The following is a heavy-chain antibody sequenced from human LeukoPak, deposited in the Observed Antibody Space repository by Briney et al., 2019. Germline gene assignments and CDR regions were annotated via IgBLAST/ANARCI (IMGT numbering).Heavy chain of an antibody. Sequence: SETLSLTCTVSGGSTSSYYWSWIRQPPGKGLEWIGYIYYSGSTNYNPSLKSRVTISVDTSKNQFSLKLSSVTAADTAVYYCARSDYGGAFDIWGQGTMVTVSS. J-gene: IGHJ3*02. CDR1: GGSTSSYY. CDR2: IYYSGST. D-gene: IGHD4-23*01. CDR3: ARSDYGGAFDI. V-gene: IGHV4-59*01.